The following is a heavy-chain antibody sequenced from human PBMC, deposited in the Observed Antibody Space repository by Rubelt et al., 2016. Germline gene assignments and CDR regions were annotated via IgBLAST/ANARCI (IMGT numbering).Heavy chain of an antibody. CDR2: INHSGST. D-gene: IGHD2-15*01. J-gene: IGHJ4*02. CDR1: GGSFSGCY. V-gene: IGHV4-34*01. CDR3: ARGSSYYCSGGSCYPFDY. Sequence: QVQLQQWGAGLLKPSETLSLTCAVYGGSFSGCYWSWIRQPPGKGLEWIGEINHSGSTNYNPSLKSRVTISVETSKNQFSLKLSSVTAADTAVYYCARGSSYYCSGGSCYPFDYWGQGTLVTVSS.